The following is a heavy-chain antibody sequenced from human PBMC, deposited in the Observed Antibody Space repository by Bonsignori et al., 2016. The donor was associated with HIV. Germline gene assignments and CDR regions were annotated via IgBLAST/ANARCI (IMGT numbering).Heavy chain of an antibody. V-gene: IGHV3-30*02. CDR2: IRYDGSNK. Sequence: VRQAPGKGLEWVAFIRYDGSNKYYADSVKGRFTISRDNSKNTLYLQMNSLRAEDTAVYYCAKAARPLYSSSPFDYWGQGTLVTVSS. J-gene: IGHJ4*02. CDR3: AKAARPLYSSSPFDY. D-gene: IGHD6-13*01.